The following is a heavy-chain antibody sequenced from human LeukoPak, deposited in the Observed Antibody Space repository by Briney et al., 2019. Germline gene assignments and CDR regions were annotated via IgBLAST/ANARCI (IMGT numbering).Heavy chain of an antibody. D-gene: IGHD4-23*01. Sequence: PGGSLRLSCTASGFTFSSYWMSWVRQAPGKGLEWVSYISSSGSTIYYADSVKGRFTISRDNAKNSLYLQMHSLRAEDTAVYYCARSHGGNYNWFDPWGQGTLVTVSS. J-gene: IGHJ5*02. CDR2: ISSSGSTI. CDR1: GFTFSSYW. CDR3: ARSHGGNYNWFDP. V-gene: IGHV3-48*04.